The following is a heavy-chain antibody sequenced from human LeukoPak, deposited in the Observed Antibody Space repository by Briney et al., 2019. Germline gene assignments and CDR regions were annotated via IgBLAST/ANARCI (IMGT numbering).Heavy chain of an antibody. Sequence: GGSLRLSCAASGFTFSSYSMMWVRQAPGKGLEWVSYISSSSTTIHYADSVKGRFTISRDNSKNTLYLEMNSLRTEDTAVYYCAELGITMIGGVWGKGTTVTVSS. D-gene: IGHD3-10*02. CDR3: AELGITMIGGV. V-gene: IGHV3-48*01. J-gene: IGHJ6*04. CDR2: ISSSSTTI. CDR1: GFTFSSYS.